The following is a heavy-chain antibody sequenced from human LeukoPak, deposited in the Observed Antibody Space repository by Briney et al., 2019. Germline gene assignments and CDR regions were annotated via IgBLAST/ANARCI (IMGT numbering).Heavy chain of an antibody. CDR1: GGSISSYY. V-gene: IGHV4-4*07. CDR2: IYTSGST. J-gene: IGHJ6*03. Sequence: PSETLSLTCTVSGGSISSYYWSWIRQPAGKGLEWIGRIYTSGSTNYNPSLKSRVTISVDTSKNQFSLKLSSVTAADTAVYYCAREHSGSYYGYYYYMDVWGKGTTVTVSS. CDR3: AREHSGSYYGYYYYMDV. D-gene: IGHD1-26*01.